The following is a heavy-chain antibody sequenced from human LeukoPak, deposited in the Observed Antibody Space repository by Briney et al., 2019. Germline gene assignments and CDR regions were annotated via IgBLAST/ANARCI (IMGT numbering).Heavy chain of an antibody. CDR3: ARSRVGAKGDYFDY. V-gene: IGHV4-61*02. D-gene: IGHD1-26*01. Sequence: SPSETLSLTCTVSGGSISSGSYYWSWIRQPAGKGLEWIGRIYTSGSTNYNPSLKSRVTISVDTSKNQFSLKLSSVTAADTAVYYCARSRVGAKGDYFDYWGQGTLVTVSS. CDR1: GGSISSGSYY. J-gene: IGHJ4*02. CDR2: IYTSGST.